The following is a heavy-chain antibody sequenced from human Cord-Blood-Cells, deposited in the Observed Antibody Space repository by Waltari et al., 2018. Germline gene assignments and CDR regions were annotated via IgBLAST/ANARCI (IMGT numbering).Heavy chain of an antibody. D-gene: IGHD3-3*01. J-gene: IGHJ3*02. CDR2: IKQDGSEK. CDR3: ASSAPYYDFWSGQSAFDI. Sequence: EVQLVESGGGLVQPGGSLRLSCAASGFTFSSYWMSWVRQAPGKGLEGVANIKQDGSEKYYVDSVKCRFTISRDNAKNSLYLQMNSLRAEDTAVYYCASSAPYYDFWSGQSAFDIWGQGTMVTVSS. V-gene: IGHV3-7*01. CDR1: GFTFSSYW.